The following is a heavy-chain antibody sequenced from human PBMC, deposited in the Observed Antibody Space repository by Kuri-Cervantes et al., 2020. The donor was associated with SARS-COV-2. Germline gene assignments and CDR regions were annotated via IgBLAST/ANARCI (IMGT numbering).Heavy chain of an antibody. D-gene: IGHD6-13*01. CDR3: AKGIAAAGTFVVDY. CDR1: GFTFSSYE. V-gene: IGHV3-48*03. Sequence: GGSLRLSCAASGFTFSSYEMNCVRQAPGKGLEWVSYISSSGSTIYYADFVKGRFTISRDNAKNSLYLQMNSLRAEDTAVYYCAKGIAAAGTFVVDYWGQGTLVTVSS. CDR2: ISSSGSTI. J-gene: IGHJ4*02.